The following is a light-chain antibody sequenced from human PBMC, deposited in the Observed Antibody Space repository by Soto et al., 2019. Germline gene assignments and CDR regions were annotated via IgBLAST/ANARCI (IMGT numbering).Light chain of an antibody. CDR2: GAS. Sequence: EIVLTQSPDTLSVSPGDGATLSCRASQTVGRNYLAWYQQRPGQAPRLLIHGASTRATGIPDRFSGSGSGTEFTLTIGRLEPEDFALYYCQQYDTSPRTFGQGTKVDI. J-gene: IGKJ1*01. CDR3: QQYDTSPRT. V-gene: IGKV3-20*01. CDR1: QTVGRNY.